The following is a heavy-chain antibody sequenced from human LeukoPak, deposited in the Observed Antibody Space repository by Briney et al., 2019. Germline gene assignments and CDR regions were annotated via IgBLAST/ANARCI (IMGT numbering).Heavy chain of an antibody. CDR3: ARGDAFSGDH. CDR1: GFTFSSYA. D-gene: IGHD3-16*01. Sequence: GGSLRLSCAASGFTFSSYAMSWVRQAPGKGLEWVSAISGSGGSTYYADSVKGRFTISRDNAKNSLFLQMNGLRVEDTAVYYCARGDAFSGDHWGQGTLVTVSS. V-gene: IGHV3-23*01. J-gene: IGHJ4*02. CDR2: ISGSGGST.